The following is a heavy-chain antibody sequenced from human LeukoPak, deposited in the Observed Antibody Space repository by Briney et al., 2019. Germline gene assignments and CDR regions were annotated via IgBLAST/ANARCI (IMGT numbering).Heavy chain of an antibody. D-gene: IGHD2-2*01. Sequence: ASVKVSCKASGGTFSSYAISWVRQAPGQGLEWMGRIIPILGIANYAQKFQGRVTITADKSTSTAYMELSSLRSEDTAVYYCASSGVYCSSTSCPHPNWFDPWGQGTLVTVSS. CDR1: GGTFSSYA. V-gene: IGHV1-69*04. CDR2: IIPILGIA. J-gene: IGHJ5*02. CDR3: ASSGVYCSSTSCPHPNWFDP.